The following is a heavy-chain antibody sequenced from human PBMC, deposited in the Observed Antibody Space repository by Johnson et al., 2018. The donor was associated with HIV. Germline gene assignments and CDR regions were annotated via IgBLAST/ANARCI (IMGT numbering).Heavy chain of an antibody. CDR1: GFTFTSYD. D-gene: IGHD6-19*01. J-gene: IGHJ3*02. Sequence: VQLVESGGGLVQPGGSLRLSCVASGFTFTSYDMHWVRQATGEGLDWISAIGTAGDTLYPGSVKGRFTISRDNAKNSLYLQMNSLRAEDTALYYCARRGGSGWSAFDIWGQGTIVTVSS. CDR3: ARRGGSGWSAFDI. V-gene: IGHV3-13*01. CDR2: IGTAGDT.